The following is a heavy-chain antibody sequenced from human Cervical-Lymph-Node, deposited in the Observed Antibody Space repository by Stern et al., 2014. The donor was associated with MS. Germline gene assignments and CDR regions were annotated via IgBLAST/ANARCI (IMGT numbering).Heavy chain of an antibody. V-gene: IGHV3-74*02. J-gene: IGHJ6*02. Sequence: MQLAQSGGGLLQPGGSLRLSCGASGFTFSTYWMHWVRQGPGKGLVWVSRISSVGSSTSYTDSVRGRFTISRDNAKNTVYLQMTSLRAEDTAVYYCARSSGASGDAMDVWGQGTTVTVSS. D-gene: IGHD2-15*01. CDR1: GFTFSTYW. CDR2: ISSVGSST. CDR3: ARSSGASGDAMDV.